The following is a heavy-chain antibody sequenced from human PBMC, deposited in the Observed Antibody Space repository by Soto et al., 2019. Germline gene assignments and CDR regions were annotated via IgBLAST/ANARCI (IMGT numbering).Heavy chain of an antibody. Sequence: GGSLRLSCAASGFTFSSYAMSWVRQAPGKGLEWVSAIRGSGGSTYYADSVKGRFTISRDNSKNTLYLQMNSLRAEDTAVYYCAKPYYDFGSGSEDWFDPWGQGTLVTVSS. D-gene: IGHD3-3*01. CDR2: IRGSGGST. V-gene: IGHV3-23*01. CDR3: AKPYYDFGSGSEDWFDP. J-gene: IGHJ5*02. CDR1: GFTFSSYA.